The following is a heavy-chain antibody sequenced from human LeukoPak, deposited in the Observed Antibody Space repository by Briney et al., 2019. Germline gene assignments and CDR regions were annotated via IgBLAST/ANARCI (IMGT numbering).Heavy chain of an antibody. Sequence: PGGSLRLSCAASGFTFSSYAMSWVRQAPGKGLEWVSAISGSGGSTYYADSVKGRFTISRDNSKNTLYLQMNSLRAEDTAVYYCAKDGGWYYDSSGYYYFDYWGQGTLVTVSS. CDR3: AKDGGWYYDSSGYYYFDY. CDR2: ISGSGGST. CDR1: GFTFSSYA. D-gene: IGHD3-22*01. J-gene: IGHJ4*02. V-gene: IGHV3-23*01.